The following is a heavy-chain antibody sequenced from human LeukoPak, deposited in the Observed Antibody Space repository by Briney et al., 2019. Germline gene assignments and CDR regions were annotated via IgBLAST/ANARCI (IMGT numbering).Heavy chain of an antibody. CDR2: ISGNGVSI. CDR1: GFTFSSYA. Sequence: GGSLRLSCAVSGFTFSSYAMIWVRQAPGKGLEWVSAISGNGVSIYYADSVKGRLTISRDNSKNTVYLQLNSLKTEDTAVYYCRHAPAYGSGWKYYGMVVWGQGTTVTVSS. J-gene: IGHJ6*02. D-gene: IGHD6-19*01. CDR3: RHAPAYGSGWKYYGMVV. V-gene: IGHV3-23*01.